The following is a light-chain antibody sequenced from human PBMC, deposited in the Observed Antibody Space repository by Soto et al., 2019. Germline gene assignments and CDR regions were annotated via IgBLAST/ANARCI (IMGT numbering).Light chain of an antibody. J-gene: IGKJ2*01. CDR1: QGIRND. Sequence: AIQMTQSPSSLSASVGDRVTITCRASQGIRNDLGWYQQKPGKAPKFLIYGASSLQSGVPSRFSGSGSGTDFTLTNSSLQPEDFATYYCLQDYNYPYTFGQGTKLEIK. CDR2: GAS. V-gene: IGKV1-6*01. CDR3: LQDYNYPYT.